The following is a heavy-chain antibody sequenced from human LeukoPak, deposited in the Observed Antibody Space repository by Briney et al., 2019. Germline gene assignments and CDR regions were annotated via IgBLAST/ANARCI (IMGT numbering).Heavy chain of an antibody. V-gene: IGHV4-61*02. CDR2: IYTSGST. CDR3: ASGDDFWSGYYY. D-gene: IGHD3-3*01. CDR1: GGSFSGSYY. Sequence: SETLSLTCAVYGGSFSGSYYWSWIRQPAGKGLEWIGRIYTSGSTNYNPSLKSRVTISVDTSKNQFSLKLSSVTAADTAVYYCASGDDFWSGYYYWGQGTLVTVSS. J-gene: IGHJ4*02.